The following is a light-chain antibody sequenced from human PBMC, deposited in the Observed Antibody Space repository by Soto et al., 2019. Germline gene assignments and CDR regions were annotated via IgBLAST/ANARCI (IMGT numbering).Light chain of an antibody. V-gene: IGKV3-11*01. Sequence: EIVLTQSPATLSLSPGERATLSCRASRSVNSYLAWYQQRPGQAPRLLIYDASNRASGIPARFSGSGSGTDFTLTISSLEPEDFAVYSCQHRINSPLTFGPGTKV. J-gene: IGKJ1*01. CDR1: RSVNSY. CDR3: QHRINSPLT. CDR2: DAS.